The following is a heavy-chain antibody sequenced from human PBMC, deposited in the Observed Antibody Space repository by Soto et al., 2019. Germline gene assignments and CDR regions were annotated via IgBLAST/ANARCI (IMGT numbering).Heavy chain of an antibody. CDR1: VFTFISYG. V-gene: IGHV3-23*01. CDR3: ATRRGAGGQFAY. Sequence: GGSRRLSCSASVFTFISYGMCWVLQGPGKGLEWVALVSIGGITHYADSVRGRFTISRDNSKNTLSLQMNSLKAEDTALYFCATRRGAGGQFAYWGQGPXV. CDR2: VSIGGIT. J-gene: IGHJ4*02. D-gene: IGHD2-15*01.